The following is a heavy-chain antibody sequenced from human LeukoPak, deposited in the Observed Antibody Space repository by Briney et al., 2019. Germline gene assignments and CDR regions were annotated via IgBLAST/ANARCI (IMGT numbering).Heavy chain of an antibody. J-gene: IGHJ4*02. CDR2: IHHSGRS. V-gene: IGHV4-31*03. Sequence: SETLSLTCTVSADSLSSGGHYWAWIRQFPGKGLESIGFIHHSGRSRHNPSLKDRVAISVDTSRKQFALKLSSVTAADTAMYYCARGGNRFGGFYSDYWGQGIQVIVSS. D-gene: IGHD3-10*01. CDR1: ADSLSSGGHY. CDR3: ARGGNRFGGFYSDY.